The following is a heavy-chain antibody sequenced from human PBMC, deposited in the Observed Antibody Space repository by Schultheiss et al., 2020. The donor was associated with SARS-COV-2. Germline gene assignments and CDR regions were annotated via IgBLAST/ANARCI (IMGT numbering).Heavy chain of an antibody. CDR1: GYSISSGYY. D-gene: IGHD6-13*01. Sequence: SETLSLTCAVSGYSISSGYYWGWIRQPPGKGLEWIGYIYYSGSTYYNPSLKSRVTISVDTSKNQFSLKLSSVTAADTAVYYCAREGSSPSWYYGMDVWGQGTTVTVSS. CDR2: IYYSGST. V-gene: IGHV4-38-2*02. J-gene: IGHJ6*02. CDR3: AREGSSPSWYYGMDV.